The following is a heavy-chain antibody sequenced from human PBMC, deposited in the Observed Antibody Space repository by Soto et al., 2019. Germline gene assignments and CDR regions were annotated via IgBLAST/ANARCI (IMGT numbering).Heavy chain of an antibody. J-gene: IGHJ5*02. CDR3: ARHQRSLHPNWNYGYNWFDP. Sequence: PDTLSLTCTVSGGSISSSSYYWGWIRQPPGXGLEWIGSIYYSGSTYYNPSLKSRVTISVDTSKNQFSLKLSSVTAADTAVYYCARHQRSLHPNWNYGYNWFDPWGQGTLVTVSS. CDR2: IYYSGST. D-gene: IGHD1-7*01. CDR1: GGSISSSSYY. V-gene: IGHV4-39*01.